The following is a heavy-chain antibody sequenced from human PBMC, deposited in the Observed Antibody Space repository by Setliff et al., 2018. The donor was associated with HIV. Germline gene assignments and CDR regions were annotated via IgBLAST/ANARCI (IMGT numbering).Heavy chain of an antibody. Sequence: SETLSLTCTVSGASIPGYYWSWIRQPPGKGLEWIGYIYYSGSTNYNPSLKSRVTLSVDTSKNQFSLKLSSVTAADTAVYYCAGARDDGILTGYYPHYFDYWGQGTLVTVSS. CDR1: GASIPGYY. D-gene: IGHD3-9*01. CDR3: AGARDDGILTGYYPHYFDY. J-gene: IGHJ4*02. V-gene: IGHV4-59*01. CDR2: IYYSGST.